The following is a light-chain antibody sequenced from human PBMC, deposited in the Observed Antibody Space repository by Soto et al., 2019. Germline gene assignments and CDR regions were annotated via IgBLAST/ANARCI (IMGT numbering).Light chain of an antibody. Sequence: DIQMTQSPSSLSASVGDRVTITCRASQSINKYLNWYQQKPGKAPKVLIYSISSLQSGVPSRFSGSGSGTDFTLTISSLQPEDFATYFCQQTYSTPYSFGQGTKVEIK. CDR1: QSINKY. V-gene: IGKV1-39*01. J-gene: IGKJ2*03. CDR2: SIS. CDR3: QQTYSTPYS.